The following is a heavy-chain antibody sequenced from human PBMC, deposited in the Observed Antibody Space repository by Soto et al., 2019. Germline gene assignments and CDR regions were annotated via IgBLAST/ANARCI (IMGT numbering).Heavy chain of an antibody. CDR3: ARGRGWYWFDP. J-gene: IGHJ5*02. D-gene: IGHD6-19*01. CDR2: INSDGSST. CDR1: GFTFSSYW. Sequence: PGGSLRLSXAASGFTFSSYWMHWVRQVPGKGLVWVSRINSDGSSTSFADSVKGRFTISRDNAKNTLYLQMNSLRAEDTAVYYCARGRGWYWFDPWGQGTLVTVSS. V-gene: IGHV3-74*01.